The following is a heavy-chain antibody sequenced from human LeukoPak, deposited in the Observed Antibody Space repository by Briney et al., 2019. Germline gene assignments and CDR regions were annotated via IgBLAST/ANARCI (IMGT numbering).Heavy chain of an antibody. D-gene: IGHD3-10*01. J-gene: IGHJ6*02. CDR3: ARDSIGMGFGANYGMDV. CDR2: INHSGST. CDR1: GGSFSGYY. Sequence: SETLSLTCAVYGGSFSGYYWSWIRHPPGKGLEWIGEINHSGSTNYNPSLKSRVTISVDTSKNQFSLKLSSVTAADTAVYYCARDSIGMGFGANYGMDVWGQGTTVTVSS. V-gene: IGHV4-34*01.